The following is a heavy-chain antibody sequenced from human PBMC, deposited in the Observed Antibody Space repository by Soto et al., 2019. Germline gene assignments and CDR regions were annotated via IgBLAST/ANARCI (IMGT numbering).Heavy chain of an antibody. Sequence: PSETLSLTCSVSGGSISSTSYFWAWIRQSPGTGLQWIGSLYYTGSTYYNPSLKGRVDISADTSKNQFFLRLTSVTAADTAVYYCARGLRWTRTFDFWGPGALVNVSS. CDR1: GGSISSTSYF. D-gene: IGHD3-3*01. V-gene: IGHV4-39*01. J-gene: IGHJ4*02. CDR3: ARGLRWTRTFDF. CDR2: LYYTGST.